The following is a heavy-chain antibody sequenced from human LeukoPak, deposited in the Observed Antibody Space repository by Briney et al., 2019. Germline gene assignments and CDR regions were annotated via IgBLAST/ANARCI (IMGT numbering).Heavy chain of an antibody. Sequence: PGGSLRLSCAASGFTFSSNYMSWVRQAPGKRLEWVSVIYSGGSTYYADSVKGRFTISRDNSKNTLYLQMNSLRAEDTAVYYCARMPRPGYFDLWGRGTLVTVSS. D-gene: IGHD2-2*01. CDR1: GFTFSSNY. V-gene: IGHV3-66*02. CDR2: IYSGGST. J-gene: IGHJ2*01. CDR3: ARMPRPGYFDL.